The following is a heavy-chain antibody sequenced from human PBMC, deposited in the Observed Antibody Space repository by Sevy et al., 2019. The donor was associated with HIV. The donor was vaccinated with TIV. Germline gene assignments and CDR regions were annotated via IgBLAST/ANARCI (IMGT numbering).Heavy chain of an antibody. CDR1: GFTFSSYW. V-gene: IGHV3-7*01. Sequence: GGSLRLSCAASGFTFSSYWMSWVRQAPGKGLEWVANIKQDGSEKYYADSVKGRFTISRDNAKNSLYLQMNSLRAEDTAVYYCARGGRHRDVYNRKDAFDIWGQGTMVTVSS. CDR3: ARGGRHRDVYNRKDAFDI. D-gene: IGHD1-1*01. J-gene: IGHJ3*02. CDR2: IKQDGSEK.